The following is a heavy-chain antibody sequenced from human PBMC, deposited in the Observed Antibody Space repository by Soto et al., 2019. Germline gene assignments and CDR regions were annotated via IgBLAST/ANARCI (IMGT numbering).Heavy chain of an antibody. V-gene: IGHV3-23*01. J-gene: IGHJ5*02. CDR3: ARAVVPAAMVWFDP. Sequence: PGGSLRLSCAASGFTFSSYAMSWVRQAPGKGLEWVSAISGSGGNTCYADSVKGRFTISRDNSKNTLYLQMNSLRAEDTAVYYCARAVVPAAMVWFDPWGQGTLVTVSS. D-gene: IGHD2-2*01. CDR1: GFTFSSYA. CDR2: ISGSGGNT.